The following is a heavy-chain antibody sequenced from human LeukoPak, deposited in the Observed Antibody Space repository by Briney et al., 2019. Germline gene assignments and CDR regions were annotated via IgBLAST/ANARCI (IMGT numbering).Heavy chain of an antibody. Sequence: RGESLKISCQGSGYSFTSYWIGWVRQMPGKGLEWMGIIYPGDSDTRYSPSFQGQVTISADKSISTAYLQWSSLKASDTAMYYCARQGYSYGYDFDYWGQGTLVTVSS. CDR2: IYPGDSDT. V-gene: IGHV5-51*01. CDR1: GYSFTSYW. J-gene: IGHJ4*02. D-gene: IGHD5-18*01. CDR3: ARQGYSYGYDFDY.